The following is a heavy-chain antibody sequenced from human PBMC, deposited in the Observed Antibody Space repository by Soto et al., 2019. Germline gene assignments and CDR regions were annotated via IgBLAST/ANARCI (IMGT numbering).Heavy chain of an antibody. D-gene: IGHD4-17*01. J-gene: IGHJ4*02. V-gene: IGHV3-30*18. CDR3: AKGLFTVTHDYFDY. Sequence: GGSLRLSCAASGFTFSSYGMHWVRQAPGKGLEWVAVISYDGSNKYYADSVKGRFTISRDNSKNTLYLQMNSLRAEDTAVYYCAKGLFTVTHDYFDYWGQGTLVTVSS. CDR2: ISYDGSNK. CDR1: GFTFSSYG.